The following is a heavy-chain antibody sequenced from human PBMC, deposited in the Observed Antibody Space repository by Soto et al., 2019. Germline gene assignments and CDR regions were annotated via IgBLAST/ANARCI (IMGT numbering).Heavy chain of an antibody. CDR3: ARDSGGYDFWSGYYTQDFDY. CDR2: IKQDGSEK. J-gene: IGHJ4*02. V-gene: IGHV3-7*05. CDR1: GFTFSSYW. Sequence: GGSLRLSCAASGFTFSSYWMSWVRQAPGKGLEWVANIKQDGSEKYYVDSVKGRFTISRDNAKNSLYLQMNSLRAEDTAVYYCARDSGGYDFWSGYYTQDFDYWGQGTLVTVSS. D-gene: IGHD3-3*01.